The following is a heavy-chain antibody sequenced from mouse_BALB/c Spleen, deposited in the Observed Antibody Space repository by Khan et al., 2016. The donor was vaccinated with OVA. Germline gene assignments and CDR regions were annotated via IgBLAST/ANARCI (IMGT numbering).Heavy chain of an antibody. J-gene: IGHJ2*01. CDR1: GYSITSDYA. CDR3: ARICGGDFDY. Sequence: VQLKESGPGLVKPSQSLSLTCTVTGYSITSDYAWNWIRQFPGNKLEWLGFISYSGNTNYNPSLKSRISITRDTSKNQFFLQLNAGTTEDTATYYCARICGGDFDYWGQGTTLTVSS. V-gene: IGHV3-2*02. CDR2: ISYSGNT.